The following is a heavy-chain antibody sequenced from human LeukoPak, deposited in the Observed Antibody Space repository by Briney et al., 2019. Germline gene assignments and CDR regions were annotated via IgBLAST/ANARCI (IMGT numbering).Heavy chain of an antibody. V-gene: IGHV3-30-3*01. CDR3: ARGGYGSGSDYYFDY. J-gene: IGHJ4*02. CDR2: ISYDGNNK. D-gene: IGHD3-10*01. CDR1: GFTFSNYA. Sequence: GRSLRLSCAASGFTFSNYAMHWVCQAPGRGLEWVAVISYDGNNKYYADSVKGRFTISRDNSNNTLYLQMNSLRIEDTAVYYCARGGYGSGSDYYFDYWGQGTLVTVSS.